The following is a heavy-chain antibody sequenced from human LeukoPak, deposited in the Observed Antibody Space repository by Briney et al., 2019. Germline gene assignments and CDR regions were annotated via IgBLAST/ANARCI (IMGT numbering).Heavy chain of an antibody. V-gene: IGHV3-7*01. J-gene: IGHJ4*02. D-gene: IGHD1-26*01. Sequence: AGGSLRLSCAASGFTFSSYWMSWVRQAPGKGLEWVANIKQDGSEKYYVDSVKGRFTISRDNAKNSLYLQMNSLRAEDTAVYYCARGWWELLLNYFDYWGQGTLVTVSS. CDR2: IKQDGSEK. CDR1: GFTFSSYW. CDR3: ARGWWELLLNYFDY.